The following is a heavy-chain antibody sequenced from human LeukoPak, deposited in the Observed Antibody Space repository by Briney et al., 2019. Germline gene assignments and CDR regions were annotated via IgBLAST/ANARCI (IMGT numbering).Heavy chain of an antibody. CDR1: RFTFSSYS. CDR2: ICCSCCTM. V-gene: IGHV3-48*02. D-gene: IGHD3-22*01. CDR3: ARAHGGSGYYLPLDY. Sequence: PGGSLRLSCAAPRFTFSSYSLNWVRQAPGKGPERVSYICCSCCTMYYADSVKGRFTIYRDNAKNELYLQMNSLRDEDTAVYYCARAHGGSGYYLPLDYWGQGGLVTVSS. J-gene: IGHJ4*02.